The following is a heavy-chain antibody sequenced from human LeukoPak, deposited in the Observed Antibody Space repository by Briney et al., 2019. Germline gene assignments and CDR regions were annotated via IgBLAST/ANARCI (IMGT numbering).Heavy chain of an antibody. CDR3: ARVPYYYGSGSSAFDI. J-gene: IGHJ3*02. CDR1: GYTFTSYD. D-gene: IGHD3-10*01. Sequence: ASVKVSCKASGYTFTSYDINWVRQATGQGLEWMGWINPNSGGTNYAQKFQGRVTMTRDTSISTAYMELSRLRSDDTAVYYCARVPYYYGSGSSAFDIWGQGTMVTVSS. V-gene: IGHV1-2*02. CDR2: INPNSGGT.